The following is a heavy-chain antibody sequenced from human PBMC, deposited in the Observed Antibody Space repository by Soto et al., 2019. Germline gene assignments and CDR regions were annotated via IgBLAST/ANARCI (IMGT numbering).Heavy chain of an antibody. CDR3: ARELASYNDY. CDR2: IDGDGSRT. V-gene: IGHV3-74*01. J-gene: IGHJ4*02. Sequence: EVQLVESGGGLVQPGGSLRLSCAASGFTFSGYWMHWVRQAPGKGLVWVSRIDGDGSRTNSADSVKGRFTISRDNAKNTQSLQMNCMSAEDTAVYDWARELASYNDYWGQGTLVTVSS. D-gene: IGHD1-1*01. CDR1: GFTFSGYW.